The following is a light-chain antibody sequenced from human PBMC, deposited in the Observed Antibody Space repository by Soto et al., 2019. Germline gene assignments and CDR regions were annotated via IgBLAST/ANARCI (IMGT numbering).Light chain of an antibody. CDR1: QSVSSSY. CDR3: QQYGSSPWT. J-gene: IGKJ1*01. V-gene: IGKV3-20*01. CDR2: GAS. Sequence: EIVLTQSPGTLSLSPGERATLSCRASQSVSSSYLAWYQQKPGQAPRLLVFGASSWATGIPDRFSGSGSGTDFTLTISRLEPGDFAVYYCQQYGSSPWTFGQGTKVEI.